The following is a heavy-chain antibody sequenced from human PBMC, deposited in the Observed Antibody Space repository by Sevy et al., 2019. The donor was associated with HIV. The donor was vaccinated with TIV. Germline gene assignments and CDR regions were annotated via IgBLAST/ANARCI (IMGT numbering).Heavy chain of an antibody. D-gene: IGHD2-21*01. CDR2: ISSSGSTI. J-gene: IGHJ6*02. CDR1: GLTFSSYE. CDR3: ARDGDFGIQDYYYYYGMDV. V-gene: IGHV3-48*03. Sequence: GGSLRLSCAASGLTFSSYEMNWVRQAPGKGLEWVSYISSSGSTIYYADSVKGRFTISRDNAKNSLYLQMNSLRAEDTAVYYCARDGDFGIQDYYYYYGMDVWGQGTTVTVSS.